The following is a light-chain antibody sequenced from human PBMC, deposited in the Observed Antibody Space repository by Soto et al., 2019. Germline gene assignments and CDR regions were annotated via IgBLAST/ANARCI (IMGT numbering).Light chain of an antibody. CDR2: GAS. J-gene: IGKJ3*01. CDR3: QQYGTPPFT. Sequence: SVLTQSPGTLSLSPGERATLSCGASQSVTNNFLAWYQQKPGQAPRLLIYGASSRATGAPDRFSGSGSGTDFTLPISRREPGDFAVYYCQQYGTPPFTFGPGTKVDIK. CDR1: QSVTNNF. V-gene: IGKV3-20*01.